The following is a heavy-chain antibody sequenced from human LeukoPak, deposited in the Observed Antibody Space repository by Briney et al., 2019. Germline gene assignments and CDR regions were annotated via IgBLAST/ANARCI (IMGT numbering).Heavy chain of an antibody. D-gene: IGHD1-26*01. CDR1: GGTFSSYA. CDR3: ARDFGGSYALDY. CDR2: IIPIFGTA. J-gene: IGHJ4*02. Sequence: SVEVSCKASGGTFSSYAISWVRQAPGQGLEWMGGIIPIFGTANYAQKFQGRVTITTDESTSTAYMELSSLRSEDTAVYYCARDFGGSYALDYWGQGTLVTVSS. V-gene: IGHV1-69*05.